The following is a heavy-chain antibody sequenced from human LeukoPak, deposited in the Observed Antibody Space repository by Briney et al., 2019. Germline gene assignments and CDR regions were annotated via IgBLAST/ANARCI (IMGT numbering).Heavy chain of an antibody. CDR2: IRSSHRPI. CDR1: GFTFSSYW. Sequence: GGSLRLSCAASGFTFSSYWMSWVRQAPGKGLEWVSYIRSSHRPIYYADSVKGRFTISRDNAQNSLYLQMNNLRAEDTAVYYCARVLSYYDSSGSYGDWYFDLWGRGTLVTVSS. V-gene: IGHV3-48*04. D-gene: IGHD3-22*01. J-gene: IGHJ2*01. CDR3: ARVLSYYDSSGSYGDWYFDL.